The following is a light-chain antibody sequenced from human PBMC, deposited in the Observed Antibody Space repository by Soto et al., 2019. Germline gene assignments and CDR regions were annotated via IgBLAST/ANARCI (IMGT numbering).Light chain of an antibody. V-gene: IGKV3-20*01. CDR3: QQYGSSALT. CDR1: QSVSSIY. J-gene: IGKJ4*01. Sequence: EIVLTQSPGTLSLSPGERATLSCRASQSVSSIYLAWYQQKPGQAPRLLIYGASSRPTGIPDRFSGSGSGTDFTLTISRLEPEDVAVYYCQQYGSSALTFGGGAKVDIK. CDR2: GAS.